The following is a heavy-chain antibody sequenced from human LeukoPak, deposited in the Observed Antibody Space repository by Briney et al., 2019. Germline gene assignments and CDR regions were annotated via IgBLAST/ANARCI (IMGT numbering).Heavy chain of an antibody. CDR1: GFTFSSYG. D-gene: IGHD3-10*01. Sequence: GRSLRLSCAASGFTFSSYGMHWVRQAPGKGLEWVAVISYDGSNKYYADSVKGRFTISRDNSKNTLYRQMNSLRAEDTAVYYCAKDGLRWFGVHFDYWGQGTLVTVSS. CDR3: AKDGLRWFGVHFDY. J-gene: IGHJ4*02. V-gene: IGHV3-30*18. CDR2: ISYDGSNK.